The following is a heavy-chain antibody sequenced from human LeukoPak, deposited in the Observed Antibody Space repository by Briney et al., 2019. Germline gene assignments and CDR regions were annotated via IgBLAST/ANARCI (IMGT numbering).Heavy chain of an antibody. J-gene: IGHJ4*02. CDR1: GFTFSSFA. D-gene: IGHD2-21*01. V-gene: IGHV3-23*01. Sequence: WALRLSCAASGFTFSSFAMSWIRQAPGKGLEWVSSIDKIGVGTYYADSVRGRFTISRDNSKNTLFLQMNSLRAEDSAVYYCAKDYVVGSIDYWGQGTLVTVSS. CDR3: AKDYVVGSIDY. CDR2: IDKIGVGT.